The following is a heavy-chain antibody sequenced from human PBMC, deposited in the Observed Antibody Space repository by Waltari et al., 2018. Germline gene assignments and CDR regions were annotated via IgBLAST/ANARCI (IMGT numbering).Heavy chain of an antibody. Sequence: QVQLQESGPGLVKPSETLSLTCTVSGGSIRSYYWSWIRQPPGKGLEWIGYIYSSGSTNYNPPLKSRVTISVDTSKNQFSLKLSSVTAADTAVYYCAREQGWLDPWGQGTLVTVSS. J-gene: IGHJ5*02. V-gene: IGHV4-59*01. CDR2: IYSSGST. CDR3: AREQGWLDP. CDR1: GGSIRSYY.